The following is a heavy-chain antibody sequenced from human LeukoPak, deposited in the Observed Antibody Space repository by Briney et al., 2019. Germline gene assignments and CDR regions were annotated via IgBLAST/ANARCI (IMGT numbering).Heavy chain of an antibody. CDR3: ARDHYDFWSGYY. CDR2: ISAYNGNT. CDR1: GYTFTSYG. D-gene: IGHD3-3*01. V-gene: IGHV1-18*01. J-gene: IGHJ4*02. Sequence: ASVKVSCKASGYTFTSYGISWVRQAPGQGLEWMGWISAYNGNTNYAQRLQGRVTMTTDTSTSTAYMELRSLRSDDTAVYYCARDHYDFWSGYYWGQGTLVTVSS.